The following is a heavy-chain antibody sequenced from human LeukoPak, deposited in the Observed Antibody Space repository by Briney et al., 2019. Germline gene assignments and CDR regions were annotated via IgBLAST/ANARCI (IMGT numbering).Heavy chain of an antibody. Sequence: ASVKVSCKASGYTFTSYDINWVRQATGQGLEWMGWMNPNSGNTGYAQKFQGRVTMTRNTSISTAYMELSSLRSEDTAVYYCARASARKYGSGSYYNSRWGQGTLVTVSS. CDR3: ARASARKYGSGSYYNSR. CDR2: MNPNSGNT. V-gene: IGHV1-8*01. CDR1: GYTFTSYD. J-gene: IGHJ4*02. D-gene: IGHD3-10*01.